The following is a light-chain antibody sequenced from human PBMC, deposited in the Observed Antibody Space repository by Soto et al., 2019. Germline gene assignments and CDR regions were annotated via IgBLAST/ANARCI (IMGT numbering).Light chain of an antibody. CDR2: DVS. CDR3: ISYTSSSTLYV. Sequence: QSALTQPASVSGSPGQSITISSTGTSSDVGGYNYVSWYQQHPGKAPKFMIYDVSNRPSGVSNRFSGSKSGNTASLTISGLQAEDEADYYCISYTSSSTLYVFGTGTKLTVL. V-gene: IGLV2-14*01. J-gene: IGLJ1*01. CDR1: SSDVGGYNY.